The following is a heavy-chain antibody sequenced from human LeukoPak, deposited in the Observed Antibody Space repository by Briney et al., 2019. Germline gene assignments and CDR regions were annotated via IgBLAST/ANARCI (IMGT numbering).Heavy chain of an antibody. V-gene: IGHV3-23*01. D-gene: IGHD3-10*01. CDR2: ISGNGGST. CDR3: AKKRYYYGSGSYNEFDY. J-gene: IGHJ4*02. CDR1: GFTFSSYA. Sequence: PGGSLRLSCAASGFTFSSYAMSWVRQAPGKGLEWVSAISGNGGSTYYADSVKGRFTISRDNSKNTLYLQMNSLRAEDTAVYYCAKKRYYYGSGSYNEFDYWGQGTLVTVSS.